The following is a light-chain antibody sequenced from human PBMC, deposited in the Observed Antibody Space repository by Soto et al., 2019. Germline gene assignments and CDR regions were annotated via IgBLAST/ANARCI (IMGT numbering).Light chain of an antibody. V-gene: IGLV1-47*01. Sequence: QSVLTQPPSASGTPGQRVTISCSGSSSNIGSNYVYWYQQLPGTAPKLLIYRNNQRPSGVPDRFSGSKSGTSASLAISGLRSDDEADYYCAAWDDSLSGYVFGTGTKVTV. CDR3: AAWDDSLSGYV. CDR1: SSNIGSNY. CDR2: RNN. J-gene: IGLJ1*01.